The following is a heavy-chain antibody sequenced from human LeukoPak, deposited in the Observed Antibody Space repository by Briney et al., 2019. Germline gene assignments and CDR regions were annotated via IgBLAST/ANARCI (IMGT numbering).Heavy chain of an antibody. CDR1: GFTFSSYS. CDR2: ISSSSSYI. Sequence: GGSLRLSCAASGFTFSSYSMNWVRQAPGKGLEWVSSISSSSSYIYYADSVKGRFTISRDNAKNSLYLQMNSLRGEDTAVYYCARHPDYYGSGTYYRGIDYWGQGTLVTVSS. V-gene: IGHV3-21*01. CDR3: ARHPDYYGSGTYYRGIDY. J-gene: IGHJ4*02. D-gene: IGHD3-10*01.